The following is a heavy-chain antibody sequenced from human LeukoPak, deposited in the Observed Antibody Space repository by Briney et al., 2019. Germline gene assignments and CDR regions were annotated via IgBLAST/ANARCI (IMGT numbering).Heavy chain of an antibody. J-gene: IGHJ5*02. Sequence: ASVTVSCKASGYTFTGYYMHWVRQAPGQGLEWMGWINPNSGGTNYAQKFQGRVTMTRDTSISTAYMELSRLRSDDTAVYYCAREGYSSSWLNWFDPWGQGTLVTVSS. CDR1: GYTFTGYY. V-gene: IGHV1-2*02. CDR2: INPNSGGT. CDR3: AREGYSSSWLNWFDP. D-gene: IGHD6-13*01.